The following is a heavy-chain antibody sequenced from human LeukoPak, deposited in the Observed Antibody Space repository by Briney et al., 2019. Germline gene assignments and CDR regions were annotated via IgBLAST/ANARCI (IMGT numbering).Heavy chain of an antibody. CDR1: GGSFSGYY. CDR2: INHSGST. CDR3: ARKYSSSWYVDY. V-gene: IGHV4-34*01. D-gene: IGHD6-13*01. Sequence: SETLSLTCAVYGGSFSGYYWSWIRQHPGKGLEWIGEINHSGSTNYNPSLKSRVTISVDTSKNQFSLKLSSVTAADTAVYYCARKYSSSWYVDYWGQGTLVTVSS. J-gene: IGHJ4*02.